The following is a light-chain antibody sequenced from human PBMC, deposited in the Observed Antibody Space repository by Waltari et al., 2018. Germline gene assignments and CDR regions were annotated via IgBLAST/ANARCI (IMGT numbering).Light chain of an antibody. CDR1: QGISSY. J-gene: IGKJ4*01. Sequence: IQMTQSPSSLSASVGDTVTITCRASQGISSYLNWFQQKPGKAPKFLIYAASSLESGVPSRFSGSGSGTEFTLTISSLQPEDFAVYYCLQHNSYPLTFGGGTKVELK. CDR2: AAS. CDR3: LQHNSYPLT. V-gene: IGKV1-17*01.